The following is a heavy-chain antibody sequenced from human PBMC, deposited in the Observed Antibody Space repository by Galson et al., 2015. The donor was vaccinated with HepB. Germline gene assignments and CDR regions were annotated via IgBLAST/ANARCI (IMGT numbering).Heavy chain of an antibody. CDR1: GYTFTNYA. D-gene: IGHD2-2*01. V-gene: IGHV1-3*01. CDR2: INAGNGNT. Sequence: SVKVSCKASGYTFTNYAMHWVRQAPGQRLEWMGWINAGNGNTKYSQKFQGRVTMTRDTSASTAYMELSSLRSEDTAVYYCARGYCSSTSCLFDYWGQGNLVTVPS. CDR3: ARGYCSSTSCLFDY. J-gene: IGHJ4*02.